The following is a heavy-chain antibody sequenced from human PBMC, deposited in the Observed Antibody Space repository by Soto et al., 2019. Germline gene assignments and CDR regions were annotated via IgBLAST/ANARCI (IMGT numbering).Heavy chain of an antibody. CDR3: STSPPMPVVITPYFDY. CDR2: ISYDGSNK. Sequence: GGSLRLSCAASGFTFSSYGMHWVRQAPGKGLEWVAVISYDGSNKYYADSVKGRFTISRDNSKNTLYLQMNSLRAEETAVYYCSTSPPMPVVITPYFDYWAQG. D-gene: IGHD3-22*01. CDR1: GFTFSSYG. V-gene: IGHV3-30*03. J-gene: IGHJ4*02.